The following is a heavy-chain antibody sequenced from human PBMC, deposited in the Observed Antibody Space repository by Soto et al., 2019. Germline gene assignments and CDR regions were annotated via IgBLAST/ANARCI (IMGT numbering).Heavy chain of an antibody. Sequence: QLVQSGAEVKRPGSSVKVSCKASGGDFLSYTISWVRQVPGQGPEWMGTIIPMLDVAKNAQKFQGRAAITADKATSKVYMELRSVRSDDRGVYYWAVMWFGELWHGMDVWGQGTTITVSS. V-gene: IGHV1-69*02. D-gene: IGHD3-10*01. CDR1: GGDFLSYT. CDR2: IIPMLDVA. CDR3: AVMWFGELWHGMDV. J-gene: IGHJ6*02.